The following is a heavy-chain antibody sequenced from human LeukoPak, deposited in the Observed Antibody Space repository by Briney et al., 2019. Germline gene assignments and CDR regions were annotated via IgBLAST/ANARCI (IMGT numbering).Heavy chain of an antibody. V-gene: IGHV3-30*04. CDR1: GFTFSSYA. CDR2: ISYDGSNK. D-gene: IGHD3-3*01. Sequence: GGSLRLSCAASGFTFSSYAMHWVRQAPGKGLEWVAVISYDGSNKYYADSVKGRFTISRDNSKNALYLQMNSLRAEDTAVYYCANGGYFDYWGQGTLVTVSS. J-gene: IGHJ4*02. CDR3: ANGGYFDY.